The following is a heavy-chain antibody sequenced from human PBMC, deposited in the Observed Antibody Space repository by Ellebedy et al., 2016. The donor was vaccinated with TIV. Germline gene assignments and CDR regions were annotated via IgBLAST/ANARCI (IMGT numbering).Heavy chain of an antibody. V-gene: IGHV3-30*03. Sequence: GGSLRLSXAASGFTFSSYGMHWVRQAPGKGLEWVAVISYDGSNKYYADSVKGRFTISRDNAKNSLYLQMNSLRAEDTAVYYCASGWFGELFDQVYWGQGTLVTVSS. J-gene: IGHJ4*02. CDR1: GFTFSSYG. CDR3: ASGWFGELFDQVY. D-gene: IGHD3-10*01. CDR2: ISYDGSNK.